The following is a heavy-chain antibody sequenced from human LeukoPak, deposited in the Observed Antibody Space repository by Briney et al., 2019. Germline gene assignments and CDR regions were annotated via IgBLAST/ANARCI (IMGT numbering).Heavy chain of an antibody. V-gene: IGHV3-23*01. D-gene: IGHD3-22*01. CDR2: IRGNGET. J-gene: IGHJ4*02. CDR1: GLSFSSFA. CDR3: AKRGVVIRVILVGFHKEAYYFDS. Sequence: PGGSLRLSCAASGLSFSSFAMSWVRQGPARGLEWVSSIRGNGETFYADSVKGRFTISRDNFKNTLYLQMNSLRAEDTAVYFCAKRGVVIRVILVGFHKEAYYFDSWGQGALVTVSS.